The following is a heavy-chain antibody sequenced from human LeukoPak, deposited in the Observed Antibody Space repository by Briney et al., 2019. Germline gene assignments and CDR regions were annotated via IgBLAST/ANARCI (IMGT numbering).Heavy chain of an antibody. D-gene: IGHD5-12*01. CDR3: AIRKSGNAIDY. J-gene: IGHJ4*02. Sequence: GSLRLSCAASEFTFSSYGMSWVRQAPGKGLEWVSAISGSGGSTYYADSVKGRFTISRDNSKNTLYLQMNSLRAEDTAVYYCAIRKSGNAIDYWGQGTLVTVSS. V-gene: IGHV3-23*01. CDR1: EFTFSSYG. CDR2: ISGSGGST.